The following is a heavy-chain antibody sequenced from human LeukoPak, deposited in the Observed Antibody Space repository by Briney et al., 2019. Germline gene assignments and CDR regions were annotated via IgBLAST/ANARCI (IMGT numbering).Heavy chain of an antibody. CDR1: GFTFSSYA. V-gene: IGHV3-30-3*01. D-gene: IGHD6-13*01. CDR3: ASVAAAGIPDY. J-gene: IGHJ4*02. Sequence: GGSLRLSCAASGFTFSSYAMSWVRQAPGKGLEWVAVISYDGSNKYYADSVKGRFTISRDNSKNTLYLQMNSLRAEDTAVYYCASVAAAGIPDYWGQGTLVTVSS. CDR2: ISYDGSNK.